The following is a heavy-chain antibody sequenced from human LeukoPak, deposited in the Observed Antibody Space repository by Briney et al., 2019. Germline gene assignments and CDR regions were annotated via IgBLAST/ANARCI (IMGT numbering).Heavy chain of an antibody. CDR2: IYYSGST. Sequence: SETLSLTCTVSGDSISSVNYYWSWVRQHPGKGLELIGYIYYSGSTNYNPSLKSRVTISVDTSKNQFSLKLSSVTAADTAVYYCARHGRSGWSGNILNWYFDLWGRGTLATVSS. V-gene: IGHV4-61*01. J-gene: IGHJ2*01. D-gene: IGHD6-19*01. CDR3: ARHGRSGWSGNILNWYFDL. CDR1: GDSISSVNYY.